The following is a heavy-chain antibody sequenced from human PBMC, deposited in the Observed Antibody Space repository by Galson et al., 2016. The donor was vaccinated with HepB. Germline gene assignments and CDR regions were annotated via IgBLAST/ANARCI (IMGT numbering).Heavy chain of an antibody. Sequence: SLRLSCAASGFTFATYAMTWVRQAPGSGLEWISAVSPSGDTKYNIESVKGRFTISRDNSKDTVYLHVNSLRAEDTAVYYCAREDLVDAFGSRKYNTKYFDPWGQGTLVTVSS. V-gene: IGHV3-23*01. CDR1: GFTFATYA. D-gene: IGHD1-1*01. CDR3: AREDLVDAFGSRKYNTKYFDP. J-gene: IGHJ5*02. CDR2: VSPSGDTK.